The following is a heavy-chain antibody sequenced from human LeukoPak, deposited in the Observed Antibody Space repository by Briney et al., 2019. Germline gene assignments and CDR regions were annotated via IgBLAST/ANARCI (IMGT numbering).Heavy chain of an antibody. CDR2: ISAYNGNT. D-gene: IGHD3-10*01. Sequence: GAPVKVSCKASGYTFTSYGISWVRQAPGQGLEWMGWISAYNGNTNYAQKLQGRVTMTTDTSTSTAYMELRSLRSDDMALYYCERDLESYTMVRGVGDYWGQGTLVTVSS. CDR3: ERDLESYTMVRGVGDY. V-gene: IGHV1-18*03. CDR1: GYTFTSYG. J-gene: IGHJ4*02.